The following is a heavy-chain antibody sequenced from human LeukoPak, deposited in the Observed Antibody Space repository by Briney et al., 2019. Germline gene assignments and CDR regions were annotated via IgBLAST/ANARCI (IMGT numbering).Heavy chain of an antibody. D-gene: IGHD2-2*01. J-gene: IGHJ5*02. CDR3: ARRGYCSSTSCYEYWFDP. CDR1: GGSISSSSYY. Sequence: SETLSLTCTVSGGSISSSSYYWGWIRQPPGQGLEWIGIIYYSGSTYYNPSLKSRLTISVDTSKNQSSLKLSSVTATDTAVYYCARRGYCSSTSCYEYWFDPWGQGTLVTVSS. CDR2: IYYSGST. V-gene: IGHV4-39*01.